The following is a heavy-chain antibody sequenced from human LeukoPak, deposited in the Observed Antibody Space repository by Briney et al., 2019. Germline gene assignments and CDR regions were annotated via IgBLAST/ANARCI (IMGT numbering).Heavy chain of an antibody. V-gene: IGHV3-30-3*01. CDR2: ISYDGSNK. J-gene: IGHJ4*02. CDR3: ARDRFVSSIAARPGSFDY. Sequence: GGSLRLSCAASGFTFSSYAMHWVRQAPGKGLEWVAVISYDGSNKYYADSVKGRFTISRGNSKNTLYLQMNSLRAEDTAVYYCARDRFVSSIAARPGSFDYWGQGTLVTVSS. CDR1: GFTFSSYA. D-gene: IGHD6-6*01.